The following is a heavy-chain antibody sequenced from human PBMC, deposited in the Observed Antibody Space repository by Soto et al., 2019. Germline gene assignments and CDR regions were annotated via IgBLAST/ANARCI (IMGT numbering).Heavy chain of an antibody. J-gene: IGHJ4*02. CDR2: ISSNGGNT. D-gene: IGHD3-22*01. CDR1: GFTFSSSP. CDR3: VVRPSSAYYVY. V-gene: IGHV3-64*07. Sequence: EVQLVESGGDLVQPGGSLRLSCAASGFTFSSSPMPWVRQAPGKRPEYVSSISSNGGNTYYADSVKGRFTISRDNSTNTLYLQMGSLRTDDMAVYYCVVRPSSAYYVYWGQGTQVTVSS.